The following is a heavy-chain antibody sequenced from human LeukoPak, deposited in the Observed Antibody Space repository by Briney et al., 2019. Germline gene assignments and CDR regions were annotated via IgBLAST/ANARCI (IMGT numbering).Heavy chain of an antibody. V-gene: IGHV1-2*02. J-gene: IGHJ4*02. Sequence: ASVKVSCKASGYTFTGYYMHWVRRAPGQGLEWMGWINPNSGGTNYAQKFQGRATMTRDTSISTAYMELSRLRSDDTAVYYCASSIAVAGPIFDYWGQGTLVTVSS. CDR1: GYTFTGYY. CDR2: INPNSGGT. D-gene: IGHD6-19*01. CDR3: ASSIAVAGPIFDY.